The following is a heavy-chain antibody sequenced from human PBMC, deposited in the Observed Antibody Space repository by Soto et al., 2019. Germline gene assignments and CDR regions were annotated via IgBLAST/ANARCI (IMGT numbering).Heavy chain of an antibody. J-gene: IGHJ5*02. Sequence: SHTLSLTCAISGDSVSINTASWNWIRQSPSRGLEWLGRTYFRSKWYNDYAVSVKSRIIINPDTSNNQFSLQLNSVTPEDTAVYFCAKGDNLGPKTGYAFDPWGQGIIVTVSS. V-gene: IGHV6-1*01. CDR2: TYFRSKWYN. CDR3: AKGDNLGPKTGYAFDP. CDR1: GDSVSINTAS. D-gene: IGHD5-12*01.